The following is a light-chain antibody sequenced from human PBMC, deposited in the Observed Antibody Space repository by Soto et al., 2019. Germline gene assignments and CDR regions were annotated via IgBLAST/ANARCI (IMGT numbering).Light chain of an antibody. V-gene: IGKV3-15*01. J-gene: IGKJ5*01. CDR2: DAS. CDR3: HQYNNWPIT. CDR1: QSVSTN. Sequence: EIVMTQSPATLSVSPGERATLSWRASQSVSTNLAWYQQKPGQAPRLLIYDASTRATGLPARFSGSGSGTEFTLTISSLQSEDFGVYYCHQYNNWPITFGQGTRLE.